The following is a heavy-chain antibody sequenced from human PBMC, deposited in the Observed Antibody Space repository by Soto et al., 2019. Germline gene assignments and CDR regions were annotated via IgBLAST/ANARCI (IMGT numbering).Heavy chain of an antibody. CDR1: GGTFSNYA. D-gene: IGHD2-2*01. CDR3: ARVVILVPTASTHYYYHMDV. J-gene: IGHJ6*02. CDR2: IIPIVGTG. V-gene: IGHV1-69*01. Sequence: QVQLVQSGAEVRKPGSSVTVSCKASGGTFSNYAISWVRQAPGQGLEWMGGIIPIVGTGSYSQKFQGRVTITADEPTTTAYMELSSLRFEDTAVYYCARVVILVPTASTHYYYHMDVWGPGTTVTVSS.